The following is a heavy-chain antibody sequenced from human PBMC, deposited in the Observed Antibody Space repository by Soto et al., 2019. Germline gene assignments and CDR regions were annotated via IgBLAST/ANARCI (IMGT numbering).Heavy chain of an antibody. J-gene: IGHJ4*02. V-gene: IGHV4-59*01. D-gene: IGHD2-15*01. Sequence: PSETLSLTCTVSGGSISSYYWSWIRQPPGKGLEWIGYIYYGGSTNYNPSLKSRVTISVDTSKNQFSLKLSSVTAADTAVYYCATDYPQYCSGGSCYSGYWGQGTLVTVSS. CDR3: ATDYPQYCSGGSCYSGY. CDR1: GGSISSYY. CDR2: IYYGGST.